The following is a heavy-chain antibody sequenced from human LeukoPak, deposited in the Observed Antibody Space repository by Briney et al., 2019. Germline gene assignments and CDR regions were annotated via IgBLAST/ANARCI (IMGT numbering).Heavy chain of an antibody. CDR2: ISSSSSLI. J-gene: IGHJ4*02. V-gene: IGHV3-21*01. D-gene: IGHD2-2*02. CDR3: ARDRRYCSSTSCYTEDY. CDR1: GFTFSSYS. Sequence: GGSLRLSCAASGFTFSSYSMNWVRQAPGKGLEWVSSISSSSSLIYYADSVKGRFTISRDNAKNSLYLQMNSLRAEDTAVYYCARDRRYCSSTSCYTEDYWGQGTLVTVSS.